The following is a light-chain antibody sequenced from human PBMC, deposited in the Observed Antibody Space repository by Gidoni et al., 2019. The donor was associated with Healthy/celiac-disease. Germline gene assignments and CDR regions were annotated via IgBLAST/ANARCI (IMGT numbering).Light chain of an antibody. CDR1: QSVSSY. Sequence: EIVLTQSPATLSLSPGERATLSCRASQSVSSYSAWYQQKPGEAPRHLIYDASNRATGIPARCSGSGSGTDFTLTISSLEPEDFAVYYCQQRSNWPPWTFGQGTKVEIK. CDR2: DAS. V-gene: IGKV3-11*01. J-gene: IGKJ1*01. CDR3: QQRSNWPPWT.